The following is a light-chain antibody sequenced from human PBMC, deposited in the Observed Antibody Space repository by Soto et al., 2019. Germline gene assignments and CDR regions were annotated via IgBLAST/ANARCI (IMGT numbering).Light chain of an antibody. Sequence: EIVMTQSPATLSVSPGERATLSCRASQSISSNLAWYQQKPGQAPRLLIYGASTRAAAIPARFSGSGSGTEFTLTISSLKSEDFAVYYCQPYSNWPPWTFGQGTKVEIK. CDR1: QSISSN. V-gene: IGKV3-15*01. J-gene: IGKJ1*01. CDR2: GAS. CDR3: QPYSNWPPWT.